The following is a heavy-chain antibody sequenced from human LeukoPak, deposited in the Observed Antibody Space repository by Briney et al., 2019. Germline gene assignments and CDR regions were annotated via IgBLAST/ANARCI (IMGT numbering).Heavy chain of an antibody. J-gene: IGHJ6*03. D-gene: IGHD1-26*01. CDR3: AKDGRFSGGPNIYYMDV. Sequence: PGGSPLLSCVASGFTFGYYPMHLGRPVPGEGLGWGSGINWDGCIIGDAASAKRRFTISRDNAKNSLYLQMNSLRAEDTALYYCAKDGRFSGGPNIYYMDVWGKGTTSTAS. CDR2: INWDGCII. CDR1: GFTFGYYP. V-gene: IGHV3-9*01.